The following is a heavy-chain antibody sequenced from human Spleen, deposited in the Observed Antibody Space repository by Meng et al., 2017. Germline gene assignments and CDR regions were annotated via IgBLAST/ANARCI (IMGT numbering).Heavy chain of an antibody. CDR2: INPKSGDT. D-gene: IGHD6-13*01. CDR3: ARDEDISAAGKLFGDYYYYGMDV. CDR1: GYTFPDYW. Sequence: ASVKVSCKASGYTFPDYWLHWVRRAPGQGLEWMGRINPKSGDTHYAQRFQGRVTMTGDTSISTAYMELSGLRSDDTAMYYCARDEDISAAGKLFGDYYYYGMDVWGQGTTVTVSS. V-gene: IGHV1-2*06. J-gene: IGHJ6*02.